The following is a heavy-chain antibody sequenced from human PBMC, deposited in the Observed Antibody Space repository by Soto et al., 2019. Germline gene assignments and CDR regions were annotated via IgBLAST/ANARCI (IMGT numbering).Heavy chain of an antibody. CDR1: GFTFSSYG. Sequence: GGSLRLSCAASGFTFSSYGMHWVRQAPGKGLEWVAVISYDGSNKYYADSVKGRFTISRDKSTSTAYMELSSLRSEDTAVYYCARDQTDCGGDCVAFDIWGQGTMVTVSS. J-gene: IGHJ3*02. V-gene: IGHV3-30*03. CDR2: ISYDGSNK. CDR3: ARDQTDCGGDCVAFDI. D-gene: IGHD2-21*02.